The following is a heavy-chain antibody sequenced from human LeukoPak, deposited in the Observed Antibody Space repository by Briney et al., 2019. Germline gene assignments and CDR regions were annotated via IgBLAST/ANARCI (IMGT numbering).Heavy chain of an antibody. D-gene: IGHD5-24*01. CDR1: GFTFKKYW. CDR3: ARETPRRGETRDGYR. J-gene: IGHJ4*02. Sequence: GESLRLSCAASGFTFKKYWMNWVRQVPGKGLECLANIKEDGSETYYADSVKGRFTISRDDPKNLLFLQINSLRVEDTAVYYCARETPRRGETRDGYRWGQGTLVTVSS. V-gene: IGHV3-7*01. CDR2: IKEDGSET.